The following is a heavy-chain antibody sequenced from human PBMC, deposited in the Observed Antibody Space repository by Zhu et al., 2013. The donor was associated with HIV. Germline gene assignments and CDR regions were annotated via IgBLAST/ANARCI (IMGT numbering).Heavy chain of an antibody. CDR3: VRDDTHTGYYYGMDV. D-gene: IGHD4-17*01. V-gene: IGHV1-8*01. J-gene: IGHJ6*02. CDR2: MNPNSGNT. CDR1: GYTFTSHD. Sequence: QVQLVQSGAEVKKPGASVKVSCKASGYTFTSHDINWVRQATGQGPEWMGWMNPNSGNTGYAQKFQGRVTMTRDTSTHTAHLEVRSLTSEDTAVYYCVRDDTHTGYYYGMDVWGQGTTVTVSS.